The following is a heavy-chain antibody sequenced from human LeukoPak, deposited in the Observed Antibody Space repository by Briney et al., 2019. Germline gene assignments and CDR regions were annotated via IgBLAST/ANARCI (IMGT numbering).Heavy chain of an antibody. D-gene: IGHD4-23*01. CDR2: INPNSGGT. J-gene: IGHJ4*02. CDR1: GYTFTGYY. CDR3: ARDFYGGNSLYYFDY. V-gene: IGHV1-2*02. Sequence: GASVKVSCKASGYTFTGYYMHWVRQAPGQGLEWMGWINPNSGGTNYAQKFQGRVTMTRDTSISTAYMELSRPRSDDTAVYYCARDFYGGNSLYYFDYWGQGTLVTVSS.